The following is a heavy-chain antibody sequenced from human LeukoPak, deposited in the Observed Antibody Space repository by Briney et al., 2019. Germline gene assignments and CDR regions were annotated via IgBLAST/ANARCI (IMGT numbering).Heavy chain of an antibody. J-gene: IGHJ4*02. Sequence: SETLSLTCIVSGGSISTNTYYWGWIRLPPGKGLEWIGEIHHRVTTYYNPSLRSRVTISVDTSKNQFSLRPTSVTAADTAVYYCAKDREGYCSGGSCYESYYFDYWGQGTLVTVSS. CDR3: AKDREGYCSGGSCYESYYFDY. V-gene: IGHV4-39*07. D-gene: IGHD2-15*01. CDR1: GGSISTNTYY. CDR2: IHHRVTT.